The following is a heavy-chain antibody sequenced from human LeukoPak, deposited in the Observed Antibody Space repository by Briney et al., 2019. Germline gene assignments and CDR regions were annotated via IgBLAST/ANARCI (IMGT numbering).Heavy chain of an antibody. J-gene: IGHJ5*02. D-gene: IGHD3-22*01. CDR1: GGSISSSSYY. Sequence: SETLSLTCTVSGGSISSSSYYWSWIRQPPGKGLEWIGYIYYSGSTYYNPSLKSRVTISVGTSKNQFSLKLSSVTAADTAVYYCASYYYEYWFDPWGQGTLVTVSS. V-gene: IGHV4-30-4*01. CDR3: ASYYYEYWFDP. CDR2: IYYSGST.